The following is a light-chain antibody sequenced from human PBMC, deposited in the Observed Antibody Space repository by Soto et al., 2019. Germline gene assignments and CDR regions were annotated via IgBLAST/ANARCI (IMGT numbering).Light chain of an antibody. J-gene: IGLJ1*01. CDR1: SRDVGVYNS. CDR2: EVG. CDR3: CSYAGNTDV. V-gene: IGLV2-11*01. Sequence: QSALTQPRSVSGSPGQSVTISCTGTSRDVGVYNSVSWYQQHPGKAPRLMIYEVGRGPSGVPDRFFGSKSGNTASLTIAGLQAEDEADYYWCSYAGNTDVFGTGTKLTVL.